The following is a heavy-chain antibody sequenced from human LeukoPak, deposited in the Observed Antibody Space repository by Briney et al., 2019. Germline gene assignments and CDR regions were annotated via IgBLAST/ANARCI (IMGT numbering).Heavy chain of an antibody. CDR1: GITLSNYA. CDR2: ISGSGGGT. V-gene: IGHV3-23*01. J-gene: IGHJ4*02. Sequence: GGSLRLSCAVSGITLSNYAMSWVRQAPGKGLEWVAGISGSGGGTHYADSVKGRFTISRDNPKNMLYLQMNNLRAGDTAVYFCAKRGVVIRVILVGFHKEAYYFDSWGQGALVTVSS. CDR3: AKRGVVIRVILVGFHKEAYYFDS. D-gene: IGHD3-22*01.